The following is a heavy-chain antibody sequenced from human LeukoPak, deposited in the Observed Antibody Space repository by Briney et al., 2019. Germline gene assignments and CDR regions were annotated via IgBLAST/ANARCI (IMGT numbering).Heavy chain of an antibody. CDR1: GFTFSDYY. D-gene: IGHD3-10*01. V-gene: IGHV3-11*04. Sequence: GGSLRLSCAASGFTFSDYYMSWIRQAPGKGLEWVSYISSSGSTIYYADSVKGRFTISRDNAKNSLYLRMNSLRAEDTAVYYCAREAPSGYYYYYMDVWGKGTTVTVSS. CDR3: AREAPSGYYYYYMDV. CDR2: ISSSGSTI. J-gene: IGHJ6*03.